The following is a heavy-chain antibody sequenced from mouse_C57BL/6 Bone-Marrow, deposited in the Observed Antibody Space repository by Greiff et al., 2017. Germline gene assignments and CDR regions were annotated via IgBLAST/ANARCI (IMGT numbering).Heavy chain of an antibody. CDR3: ASLGFSYAMDY. Sequence: EVQLVESGGDLVKPGGSLKLSCAASGFTFSSYGMSWVRQTPDKRLEWVATISSGGSYTYYPASVKGRFTISRDNAKNTLYLQMSSLKSEDTAMYYCASLGFSYAMDYWGQGTSVTVSS. CDR2: ISSGGSYT. CDR1: GFTFSSYG. J-gene: IGHJ4*01. V-gene: IGHV5-6*01. D-gene: IGHD4-1*01.